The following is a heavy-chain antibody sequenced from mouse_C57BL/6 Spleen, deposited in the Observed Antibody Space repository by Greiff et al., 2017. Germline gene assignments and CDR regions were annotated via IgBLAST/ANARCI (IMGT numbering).Heavy chain of an antibody. Sequence: QVQLQQPGAELVKPGASVKLSCKASGYTFTSYWMQWVKQRPGQGLEWIGEIDPSDSYTNYNQKFKGKATLTVDTSSSTAYMQLSSLTSEDSAVYYCARRDNYVDCDYWGQGTTLTVSS. CDR3: ARRDNYVDCDY. V-gene: IGHV1-50*01. J-gene: IGHJ2*01. CDR2: IDPSDSYT. CDR1: GYTFTSYW. D-gene: IGHD1-3*01.